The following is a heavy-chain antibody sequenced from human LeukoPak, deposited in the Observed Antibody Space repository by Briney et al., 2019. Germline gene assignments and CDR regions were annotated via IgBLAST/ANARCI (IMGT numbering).Heavy chain of an antibody. V-gene: IGHV4-61*02. Sequence: KPSQTLSLTCTVSGGSISSGTYYWGWIRQPAGKGLEWIGRIFPNGSSNYNPSLKSRVTVSLDTSMNQFSLKVRSVTAADTALYYCAATEYHLRTPWFDPWGQGTLVTVSS. D-gene: IGHD2-2*01. CDR3: AATEYHLRTPWFDP. CDR1: GGSISSGTYY. CDR2: IFPNGSS. J-gene: IGHJ5*02.